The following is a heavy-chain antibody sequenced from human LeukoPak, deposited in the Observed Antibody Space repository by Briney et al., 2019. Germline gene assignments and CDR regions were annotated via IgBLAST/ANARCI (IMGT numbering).Heavy chain of an antibody. CDR3: ARADCGGDCYLDY. D-gene: IGHD2-21*01. Sequence: SETLSLTCTVSGGSISSYYWSWIRQPPGKGLEWIGYIYYSGSTNYNPSLKSRVTISVDTSKNQFSLKLSSVTAADTAVYYCARADCGGDCYLDYWGQGTLATVSS. J-gene: IGHJ4*02. V-gene: IGHV4-59*01. CDR1: GGSISSYY. CDR2: IYYSGST.